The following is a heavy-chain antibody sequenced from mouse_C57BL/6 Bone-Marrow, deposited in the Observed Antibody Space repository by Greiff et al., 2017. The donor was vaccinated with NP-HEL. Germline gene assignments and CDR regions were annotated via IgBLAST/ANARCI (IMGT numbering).Heavy chain of an antibody. CDR3: ARLDWDEIAY. CDR1: GYTFTSYW. V-gene: IGHV1-52*01. Sequence: QVQLQQSGAELVRPGSSVKLSCKASGYTFTSYWMHWVKQRPIQGLEWIGNIDPSDSETHYNQKFKDKATLTVDKSSSTAYMQLSSLTSEDSAVYYCARLDWDEIAYWGQGTLVTVSA. CDR2: IDPSDSET. J-gene: IGHJ3*01. D-gene: IGHD4-1*01.